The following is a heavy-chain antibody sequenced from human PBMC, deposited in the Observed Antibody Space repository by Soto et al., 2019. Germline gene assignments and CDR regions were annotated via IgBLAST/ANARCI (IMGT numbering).Heavy chain of an antibody. D-gene: IGHD2-2*01. Sequence: GSLRLSCAASGFTFSSYPMHWVRQAPGKGLEWVAVISYDGSNKYYADSVKGRFTISRDKSISTAYLQWSSLKASDTAMYYCALYCSSTSCYGGSIYYYGMDVWGQGTTVTVSS. CDR1: GFTFSSYP. V-gene: IGHV3-30-3*01. J-gene: IGHJ6*02. CDR3: ALYCSSTSCYGGSIYYYGMDV. CDR2: ISYDGSNK.